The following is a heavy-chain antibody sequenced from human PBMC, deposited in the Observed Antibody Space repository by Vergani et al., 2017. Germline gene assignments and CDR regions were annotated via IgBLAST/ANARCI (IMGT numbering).Heavy chain of an antibody. V-gene: IGHV3-30-3*02. CDR1: GFTFSSYA. CDR2: ISYDGSNK. D-gene: IGHD5-12*01. Sequence: QVQLVESGGGVVQPGRSLRLSCAASGFTFSSYAMHWVRQAPGKGLEWVAVISYDGSNKYYADSVKGRFTISRDNSKNTLYLQMNSLRAEDTAVYYCAKIMVATRRRRLEFDYWGQGTLVTVSS. J-gene: IGHJ4*02. CDR3: AKIMVATRRRRLEFDY.